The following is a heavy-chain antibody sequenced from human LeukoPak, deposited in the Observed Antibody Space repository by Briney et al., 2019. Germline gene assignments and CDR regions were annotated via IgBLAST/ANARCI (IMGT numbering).Heavy chain of an antibody. CDR1: GFTFSSYS. D-gene: IGHD5-24*01. CDR3: ARDKVEMATKGVWFDP. V-gene: IGHV3-21*01. Sequence: GGSLRLSCAGSGFTFSSYSMKWVRQAPGKGLEWVSFIISSSSYIYYADSGKGRFTISTDNAKHSLYLQMNSLRAEDTAVYYSARDKVEMATKGVWFDPWGQGTLVTVSS. J-gene: IGHJ5*02. CDR2: IISSSSYI.